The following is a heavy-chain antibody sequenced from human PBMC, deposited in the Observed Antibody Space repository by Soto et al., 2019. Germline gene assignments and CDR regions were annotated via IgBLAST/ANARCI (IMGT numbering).Heavy chain of an antibody. CDR3: TAGPQTDYSNYGIPYYYYYYMDV. D-gene: IGHD4-4*01. V-gene: IGHV3-15*01. CDR2: IKSKTDGGTT. Sequence: GGSLRLSCAASGFTFSNAWMSWVRQAPGKGLEWVGRIKSKTDGGTTDYAAPVKGRFTISRDDSKNTLYLQMNSLKTEDTAVYYCTAGPQTDYSNYGIPYYYYYYMDVWGKGTTVTVSS. CDR1: GFTFSNAW. J-gene: IGHJ6*03.